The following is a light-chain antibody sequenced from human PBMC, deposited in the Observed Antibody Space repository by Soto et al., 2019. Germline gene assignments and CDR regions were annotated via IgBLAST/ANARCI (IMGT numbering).Light chain of an antibody. CDR2: AAS. J-gene: IGKJ4*01. CDR1: QGISTY. Sequence: DIQMTQSPSSLSASVGDRVTITCRARQGISTYLAWYQQKPGKVPKLLIYAASTLQSGVPSRFSGSGSGTDFTLTISSLQPEDVATYYCQKYNSAPPGLTFGGGTKVEIK. CDR3: QKYNSAPPGLT. V-gene: IGKV1-27*01.